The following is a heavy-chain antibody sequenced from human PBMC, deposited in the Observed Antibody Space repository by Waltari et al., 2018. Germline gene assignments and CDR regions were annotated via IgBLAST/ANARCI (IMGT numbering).Heavy chain of an antibody. J-gene: IGHJ4*02. V-gene: IGHV3-7*01. Sequence: EVQLVESGGGLVQPGGSLRLSCAAAGFTFSSYWLTWVRQAPGKGLEWVANIKQDGSEKYYVDSVKGRFTISRDNAKNSLYLQMNSLRAEDTAVYYCARDHSSGWSGDYWGQGTLVTVSS. CDR3: ARDHSSGWSGDY. D-gene: IGHD6-19*01. CDR1: GFTFSSYW. CDR2: IKQDGSEK.